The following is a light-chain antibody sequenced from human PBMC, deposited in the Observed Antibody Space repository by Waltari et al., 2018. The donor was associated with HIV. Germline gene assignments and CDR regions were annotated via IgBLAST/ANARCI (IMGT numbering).Light chain of an antibody. J-gene: IGLJ3*02. CDR1: SVAVTSGSS. V-gene: IGLV7-43*01. CDR3: LLYYGGAQLWV. CDR2: STS. Sequence: QTVVTHAPSLTLSPGGTATPTFASPSVAVTSGSSPHWFQQKPGQAPRALIYSTSNKHSWTPARFSGSLLGGKAALTLSGVQPEDEAEYYCLLYYGGAQLWVFGGGTKLTVL.